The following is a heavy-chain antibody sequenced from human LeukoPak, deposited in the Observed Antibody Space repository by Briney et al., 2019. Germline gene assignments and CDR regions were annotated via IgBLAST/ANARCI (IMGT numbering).Heavy chain of an antibody. D-gene: IGHD2-2*01. Sequence: GGSLRLSCATSGFTFSSYWMHWVRHVPGKGLVWVSRVNGDGTSTSYADSVQGRFTISRDNAKNTLYLYINSLRGDDTAIYFCVRSCSSGSCYGYKDYWGQGTLVTVSS. J-gene: IGHJ4*02. CDR2: VNGDGTST. CDR1: GFTFSSYW. V-gene: IGHV3-74*01. CDR3: VRSCSSGSCYGYKDY.